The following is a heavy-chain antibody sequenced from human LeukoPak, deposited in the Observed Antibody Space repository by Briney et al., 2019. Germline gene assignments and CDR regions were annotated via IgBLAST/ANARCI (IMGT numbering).Heavy chain of an antibody. Sequence: SETLSLTCTVSGGSISSYYWSWIRQPPGKGLEGSGYIYYSGRTSYNPSPTSRVTISVETSKKQYFLRLRCVATADTAVYYYAGVVQYCFVDCYPYFDYWGQGTLVTVSS. D-gene: IGHD2-21*02. CDR1: GGSISSYY. V-gene: IGHV4-59*01. CDR2: IYYSGRT. CDR3: AGVVQYCFVDCYPYFDY. J-gene: IGHJ4*02.